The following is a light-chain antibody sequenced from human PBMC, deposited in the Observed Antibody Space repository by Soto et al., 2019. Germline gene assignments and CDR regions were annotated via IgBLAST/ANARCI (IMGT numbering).Light chain of an antibody. J-gene: IGKJ1*01. CDR1: QSVSSSF. CDR3: QQYVTSPWA. Sequence: EIVLTQSPGTLSLSPGERATLSCRASQSVSSSFLAWYQQKPGQAPRLLIYDASNRATGIPDRFSGSGSGTDFTLTISRLEPEDFAVYYCQQYVTSPWAFGQGTKVDNK. CDR2: DAS. V-gene: IGKV3-20*01.